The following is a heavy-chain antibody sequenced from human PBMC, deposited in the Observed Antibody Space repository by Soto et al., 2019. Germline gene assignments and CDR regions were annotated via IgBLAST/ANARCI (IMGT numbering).Heavy chain of an antibody. Sequence: QVQLVQSGAEVKKPGSSVKVSCKASGGTFSSYAISWVRQAPGQGLEWMGGIIPIFGTANYAQKFQGRVTITADESTSTAYRELSSLRSEDTAVYYWARDRRRDGYNEPAYWGQGTLVTVSS. V-gene: IGHV1-69*01. CDR2: IIPIFGTA. CDR1: GGTFSSYA. J-gene: IGHJ4*02. CDR3: ARDRRRDGYNEPAY. D-gene: IGHD5-12*01.